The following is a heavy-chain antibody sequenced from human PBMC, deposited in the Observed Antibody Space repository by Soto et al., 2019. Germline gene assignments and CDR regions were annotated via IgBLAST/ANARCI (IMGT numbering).Heavy chain of an antibody. CDR1: GGSISSYY. CDR2: IYYSGST. CDR3: ASLDGYYHDMAV. V-gene: IGHV4-59*08. J-gene: IGHJ6*03. Sequence: SETLSLTCTVSGGSISSYYWTWIRQPPGKGLEWIGYIYYSGSTNYNPSLKSRVTISVATSKTQFSLKLSSVTAADTAVYSCASLDGYYHDMAVWGKGTTVTVSS. D-gene: IGHD3-22*01.